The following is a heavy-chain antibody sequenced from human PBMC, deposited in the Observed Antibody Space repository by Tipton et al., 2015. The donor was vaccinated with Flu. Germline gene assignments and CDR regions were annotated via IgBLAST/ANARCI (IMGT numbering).Heavy chain of an antibody. D-gene: IGHD6-19*01. CDR3: VKDGWDTSGWYPFDY. Sequence: SLRLSCAASGFMFSGYGMHWVRQAPGKGLEWVAFIRHDESDKYYADSVKGRFAISRDNSKNALYLLISSLRPEDTAVYYCVKDGWDTSGWYPFDYWGQGTLVTVSA. V-gene: IGHV3-30*02. CDR1: GFMFSGYG. J-gene: IGHJ4*02. CDR2: IRHDESDK.